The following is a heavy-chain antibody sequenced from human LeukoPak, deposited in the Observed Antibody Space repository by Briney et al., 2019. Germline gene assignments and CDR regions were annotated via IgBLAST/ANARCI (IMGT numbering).Heavy chain of an antibody. CDR3: ARDEWVYYDFWSGYNNWFDP. D-gene: IGHD3-3*01. V-gene: IGHV3-30-3*01. CDR2: ISYDGSNK. J-gene: IGHJ5*02. Sequence: PGGSLRLSCAASGFTFSNYAMHWVRQAPGKGLEWVAVISYDGSNKYYADSVKGRFTISRDNSKNTLYLQMNSLRAEDTAVYYCARDEWVYYDFWSGYNNWFDPWGQGTLVTVSS. CDR1: GFTFSNYA.